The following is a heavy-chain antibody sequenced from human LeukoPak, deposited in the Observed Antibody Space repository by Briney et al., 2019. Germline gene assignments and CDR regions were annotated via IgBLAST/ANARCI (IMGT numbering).Heavy chain of an antibody. Sequence: PGGSLRLSCAASAFTFSSYWMHWVRQAPGKGLEWVSRIKGDESSINYADSVEGRFTISRDNAKNTVYLHLNSLRAEDTAVYYCAKDLPGVVPAAIPYYFDYWGQGTLVTVSS. V-gene: IGHV3-74*01. D-gene: IGHD2-2*01. CDR1: AFTFSSYW. CDR3: AKDLPGVVPAAIPYYFDY. CDR2: IKGDESSI. J-gene: IGHJ4*02.